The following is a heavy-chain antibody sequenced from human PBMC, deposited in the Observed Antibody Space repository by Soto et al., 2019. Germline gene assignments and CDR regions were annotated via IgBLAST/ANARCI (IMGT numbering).Heavy chain of an antibody. CDR1: GFPLSSYD. J-gene: IGHJ6*03. CDR3: ARRARPDFYYMDV. D-gene: IGHD6-6*01. V-gene: IGHV3-64*01. CDR2: ISSNGVGT. Sequence: AESLRLTCAASGFPLSSYDMDWVRQAPGKGLEYVSGISSNGVGTYYANSVQGRFTISRDNSKNTVYLQMGSLRPEDMAVYYCARRARPDFYYMDVWGKGTTVTVSS.